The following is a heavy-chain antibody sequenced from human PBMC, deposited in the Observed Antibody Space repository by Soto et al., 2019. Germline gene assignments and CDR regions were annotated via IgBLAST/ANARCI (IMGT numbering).Heavy chain of an antibody. J-gene: IGHJ4*02. CDR1: GGSISSGDYY. CDR3: GRYAGSGYLNY. Sequence: PSESLSLTCTVSGGSISSGDYYWSWVRQPPGEDLEYIGYIYYTGSSYSNPSLKSRVTISVDTSKNQFSLKLSSVTAADTAIYYCGRYAGSGYLNYWGQGIQVTVSS. CDR2: IYYTGSS. D-gene: IGHD3-22*01. V-gene: IGHV4-30-4*01.